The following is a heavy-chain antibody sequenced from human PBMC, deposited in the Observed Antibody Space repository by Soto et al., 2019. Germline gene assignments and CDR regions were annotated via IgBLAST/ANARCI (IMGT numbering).Heavy chain of an antibody. J-gene: IGHJ4*02. CDR2: INHSGST. Sequence: QVQLQQWGAGLLKPSETLSLTCAAYGGSFSGYYWSWIRQPPGKGLEWIGEINHSGSTNYNPSLKSRVTISVDTSKNQFSLKLSSVTAADTAVYYCARGLYIWGQGTLVTVSS. CDR1: GGSFSGYY. CDR3: ARGLYI. D-gene: IGHD3-10*01. V-gene: IGHV4-34*01.